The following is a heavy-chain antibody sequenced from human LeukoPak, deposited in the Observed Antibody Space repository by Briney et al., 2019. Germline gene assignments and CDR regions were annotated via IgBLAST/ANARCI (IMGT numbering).Heavy chain of an antibody. CDR1: GGSISSYY. D-gene: IGHD2-2*01. CDR2: IHYSGST. V-gene: IGHV4-59*01. Sequence: SETLSLTCTVSGGSISSYYWSWIRQPPGKGLEWIGYIHYSGSTNYNPSLKGRLTMSVDTSKNQFSLKLSSVTAADTAVFYCARGYCSRTSCEDFDYWGQGTLVTVSS. J-gene: IGHJ4*02. CDR3: ARGYCSRTSCEDFDY.